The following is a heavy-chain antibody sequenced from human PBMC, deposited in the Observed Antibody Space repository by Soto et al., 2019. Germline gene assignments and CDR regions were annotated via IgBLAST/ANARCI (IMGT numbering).Heavy chain of an antibody. CDR2: ISYDGSNK. J-gene: IGHJ4*02. CDR1: GFTFSSYV. V-gene: IGHV3-30*18. CDR3: AKAIPLHMERPWAFDD. Sequence: PGGSLRLSCAASGFTFSSYVMHWVRQAPGKGLEWVAVISYDGSNKYYADSVKGRFTISRDNSKNTLYLQMNSLRAEDTALYYCAKAIPLHMERPWAFDDWGQG. D-gene: IGHD1-1*01.